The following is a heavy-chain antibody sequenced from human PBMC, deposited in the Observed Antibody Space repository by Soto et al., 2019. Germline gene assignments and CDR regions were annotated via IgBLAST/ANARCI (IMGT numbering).Heavy chain of an antibody. J-gene: IGHJ4*02. CDR3: ARDHSRRIVATIDY. D-gene: IGHD5-12*01. CDR2: IWYDGSNK. V-gene: IGHV3-33*01. CDR1: GFTFSSYG. Sequence: QVQLVESGGGVVQPGRSLRLSCAASGFTFSSYGMHWVRQAPGKGLEWVAVIWYDGSNKYYADSVKGRFTISRDNSKNTLYLQMNSLRAEDTAVYYCARDHSRRIVATIDYWGQGTLVTVSS.